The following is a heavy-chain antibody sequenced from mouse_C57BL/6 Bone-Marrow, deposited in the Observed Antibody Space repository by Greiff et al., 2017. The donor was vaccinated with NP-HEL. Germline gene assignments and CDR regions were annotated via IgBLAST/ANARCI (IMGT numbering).Heavy chain of an antibody. V-gene: IGHV2-5*01. CDR3: AKTGYGSSYGFAY. J-gene: IGHJ3*01. Sequence: VQLMESGPGLVQPSQSLSITCTVSGFSLTSYGVHWVRQSPGKGLEWLGVIWRGGSTDYNAAFMSRLSITKDNSKSQVFFKMNSLQADDTAIYYCAKTGYGSSYGFAYWGQGTLVTVSA. D-gene: IGHD1-1*01. CDR1: GFSLTSYG. CDR2: IWRGGST.